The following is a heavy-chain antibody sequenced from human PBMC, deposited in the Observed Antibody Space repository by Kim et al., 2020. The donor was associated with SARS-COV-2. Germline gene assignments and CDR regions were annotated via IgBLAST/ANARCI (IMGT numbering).Heavy chain of an antibody. V-gene: IGHV4-39*01. CDR1: GGSISSSSYY. CDR2: IYYSGST. D-gene: IGHD5-12*01. J-gene: IGHJ4*02. CDR3: ASRPRLVEMATIVGY. Sequence: SETLSLTCTVSGGSISSSSYYWGWIRQPPGKGLEWIGSIYYSGSTYYNPSLKSRVTISVDTSKNQFSLKLSSVTAADTAVYYCASRPRLVEMATIVGYWGQGTLVTVSS.